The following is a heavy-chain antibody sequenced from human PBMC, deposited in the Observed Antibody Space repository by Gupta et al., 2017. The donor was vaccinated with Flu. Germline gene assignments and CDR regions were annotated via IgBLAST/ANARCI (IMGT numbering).Heavy chain of an antibody. V-gene: IGHV3-23*01. CDR3: VKDAGYGEYSF. CDR1: GFTFSAFG. Sequence: EVQLLESGGDLAQPGGSLRLSCAASGFTFSAFGMRWVRQAPGKGLEWVSTISGVTTSSAKSLKGRFTISRDTSKRTLLLQMDSLRAEDTAVYYCVKDAGYGEYSFWGQGTLVTVSS. CDR2: ISGVTT. D-gene: IGHD4-17*01. J-gene: IGHJ1*01.